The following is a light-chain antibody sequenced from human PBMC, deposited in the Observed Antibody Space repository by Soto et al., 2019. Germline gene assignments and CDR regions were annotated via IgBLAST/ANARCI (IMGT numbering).Light chain of an antibody. CDR2: DVS. Sequence: EIVLTQSPGTLSLSPGERATLSCRASQSVRSSFFDWYQQKPGQAPRLLIYDVSVRATGIPDRFSGSGSGTDFTLTINRLEPEDVAVYYCQQYENSVMYTFGQGTKLEIK. J-gene: IGKJ2*01. CDR3: QQYENSVMYT. V-gene: IGKV3-20*01. CDR1: QSVRSSF.